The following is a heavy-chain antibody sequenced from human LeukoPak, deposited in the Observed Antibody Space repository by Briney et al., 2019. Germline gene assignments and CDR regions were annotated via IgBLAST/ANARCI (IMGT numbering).Heavy chain of an antibody. Sequence: SETLSLTCTVSGGSISSYYWSWIRQPAGKGLEWIGRIYTSGSTNYNPSLKRRVTMSVDTSKNHFSLKLSSVTAADTAVYYCARAPKLLWFGESYDYWGQGTLVTVSS. D-gene: IGHD3-10*01. CDR1: GGSISSYY. J-gene: IGHJ4*02. V-gene: IGHV4-4*07. CDR3: ARAPKLLWFGESYDY. CDR2: IYTSGST.